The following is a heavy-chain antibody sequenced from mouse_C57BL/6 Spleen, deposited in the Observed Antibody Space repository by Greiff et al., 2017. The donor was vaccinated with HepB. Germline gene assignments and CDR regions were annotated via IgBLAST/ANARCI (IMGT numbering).Heavy chain of an antibody. CDR2: IYPGDGET. V-gene: IGHV1-82*01. J-gene: IGHJ4*01. CDR3: ARSVVATWVAMDY. D-gene: IGHD1-1*01. CDR1: GYAFSSSW. Sequence: VQLQQSGPELVKPGASVKISCKASGYAFSSSWMNWVKQRPGKGLEWIGRIYPGDGETNYNEKFKGKATLTADKSSSTAYMQLSSLTSEDSAVYFCARSVVATWVAMDYWGQGTSVTVSS.